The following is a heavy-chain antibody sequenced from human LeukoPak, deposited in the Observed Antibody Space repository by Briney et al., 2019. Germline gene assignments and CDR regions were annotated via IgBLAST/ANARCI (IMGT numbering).Heavy chain of an antibody. D-gene: IGHD4-23*01. CDR1: GGSISSYY. CDR2: IYTSGST. J-gene: IGHJ1*01. Sequence: PSETLSLTCTVSGGSISSYYWNWIRQPAGKGLEWIGRIYTSGSTNYNPSLKSRVTMSVDTSKNQFSLKLSSVTAADTAVYYCARGEPGHGNSLSFQHWGQGTLVTVSS. V-gene: IGHV4-4*07. CDR3: ARGEPGHGNSLSFQH.